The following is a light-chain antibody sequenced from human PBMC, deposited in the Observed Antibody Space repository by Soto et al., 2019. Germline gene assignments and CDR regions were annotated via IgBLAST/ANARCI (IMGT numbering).Light chain of an antibody. Sequence: DIQLTQSPSSLSASVGDRVTITCRASQNIDTYLNWYQQRPGKAPSLLIFSASTLRSGVPSRFSGSGSGTDFSLTINSLQPEDFATYHCQQSYGTPQTFGQGTTVEIK. J-gene: IGKJ1*01. CDR1: QNIDTY. CDR3: QQSYGTPQT. CDR2: SAS. V-gene: IGKV1-39*01.